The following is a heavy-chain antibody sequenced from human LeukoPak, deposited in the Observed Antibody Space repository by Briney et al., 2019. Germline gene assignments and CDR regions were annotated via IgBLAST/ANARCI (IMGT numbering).Heavy chain of an antibody. CDR1: GGSISSYY. V-gene: IGHV4-39*07. CDR3: ARVRLGQVYHFDY. D-gene: IGHD6-25*01. Sequence: SETLSLTCTVSGGSISSYYWGWIRQPPGKSLEWIASIYYSGTTYYNPSLKSRVTISIDTSKSQFSLKLSSVTAADTAVYYCARVRLGQVYHFDYWGQGTLVTVSS. J-gene: IGHJ4*02. CDR2: IYYSGTT.